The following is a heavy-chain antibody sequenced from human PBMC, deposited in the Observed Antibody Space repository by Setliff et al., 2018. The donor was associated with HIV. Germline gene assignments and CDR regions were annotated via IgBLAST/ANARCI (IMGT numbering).Heavy chain of an antibody. J-gene: IGHJ3*02. Sequence: ASVKVSCKASGYTFTTYGINWVRQAPGQGLEWMGWSSAYNGNTNYAQKLQGRVTMTTDTSTSTAYMELRNLRSDDTAVYYCARDRAGDAFDIWGQGTMVTVSS. CDR2: SSAYNGNT. CDR3: ARDRAGDAFDI. D-gene: IGHD3-10*01. CDR1: GYTFTTYG. V-gene: IGHV1-18*01.